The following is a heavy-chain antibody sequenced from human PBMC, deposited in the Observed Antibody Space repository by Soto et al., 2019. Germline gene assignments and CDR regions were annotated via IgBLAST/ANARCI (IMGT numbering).Heavy chain of an antibody. J-gene: IGHJ4*02. CDR3: ARLVGNSGLDH. CDR2: TYYRSIWQT. Sequence: QVQLQQSGPGLVKPSQTLSLTCAISGDSVSSNDAVWNWIRQSPSRGLEWLGRTYYRSIWQTEYAASMKGRITLNPDASKNQFSLQLNSVTPEDTAMYYCARLVGNSGLDHWGQGTLVTVSA. CDR1: GDSVSSNDAV. D-gene: IGHD6-25*01. V-gene: IGHV6-1*01.